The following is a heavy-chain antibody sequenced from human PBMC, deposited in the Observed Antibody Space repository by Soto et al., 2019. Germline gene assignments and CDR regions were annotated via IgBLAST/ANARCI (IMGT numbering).Heavy chain of an antibody. J-gene: IGHJ4*02. CDR1: GGSISSRDYY. CDR2: IYYSGST. Sequence: TSETLPLTCTVSGGSISSRDYYWSWISQPPGKGLEWIGYIYYSGSTYYNPSLKSRVTISVDTSKNQFSLKLSSVTAADTAVYYCASQSLRLGELSSFDYWGQGTLVTVSS. CDR3: ASQSLRLGELSSFDY. D-gene: IGHD3-16*02. V-gene: IGHV4-30-4*01.